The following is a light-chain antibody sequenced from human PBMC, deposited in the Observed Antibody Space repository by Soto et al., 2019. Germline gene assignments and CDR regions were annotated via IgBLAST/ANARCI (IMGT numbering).Light chain of an antibody. CDR3: QQSRNWSWT. J-gene: IGKJ1*01. CDR1: QSVSSY. V-gene: IGKV3-11*01. Sequence: EIVLTPSPATLSLSPVERATLSSRASQSVSSYLAWYQQTPGQAPRHLIYVASTRATGIPARFSGSGSATELTLTIRSLGLEDFAVYYCQQSRNWSWTFGQGTKVDI. CDR2: VAS.